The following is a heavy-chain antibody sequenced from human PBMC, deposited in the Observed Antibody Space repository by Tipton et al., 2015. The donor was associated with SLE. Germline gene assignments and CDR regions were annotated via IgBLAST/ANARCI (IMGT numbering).Heavy chain of an antibody. Sequence: TLSLTCTVSGGSISSHYWSWIRQPPGKGLEWIGYIYYSGSTNYNPSLKSRVTISVDTSKNQFSLKLSSVTAADTAVYYCARDVRYSRSWYYFDYWGQGTLVTVSS. D-gene: IGHD6-13*01. V-gene: IGHV4-59*11. CDR1: GGSISSHY. CDR3: ARDVRYSRSWYYFDY. J-gene: IGHJ4*02. CDR2: IYYSGST.